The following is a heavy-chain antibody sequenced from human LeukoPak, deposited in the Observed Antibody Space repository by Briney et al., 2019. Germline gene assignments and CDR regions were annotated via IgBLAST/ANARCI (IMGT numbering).Heavy chain of an antibody. Sequence: PGGSLRLSCAASGFTFSNAWMSWVRQAPGKGLEWVGRIKSKTDGGTTDYAAPVKGRFTISRDDSKNTLYLQMNSLRAEDTAVYYCARDPPKLLWFGELDAFDIWGQGTMVTVSS. J-gene: IGHJ3*02. CDR2: IKSKTDGGTT. CDR1: GFTFSNAW. D-gene: IGHD3-10*01. V-gene: IGHV3-15*01. CDR3: ARDPPKLLWFGELDAFDI.